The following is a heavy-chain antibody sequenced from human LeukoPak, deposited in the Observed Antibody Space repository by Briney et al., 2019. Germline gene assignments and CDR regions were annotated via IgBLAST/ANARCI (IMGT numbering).Heavy chain of an antibody. D-gene: IGHD6-13*01. V-gene: IGHV1-46*01. CDR2: INPSGGST. J-gene: IGHJ3*02. Sequence: GASVKVSCKDSGYTFTSYYMHWVRQATGQGLEWMGVINPSGGSTSYAQKFQGRVTMTRDTSTSTVYMELSSLRSEDTAVYYCARDRPGYSSSPLYDAFDIWGQGTMVTVSS. CDR3: ARDRPGYSSSPLYDAFDI. CDR1: GYTFTSYY.